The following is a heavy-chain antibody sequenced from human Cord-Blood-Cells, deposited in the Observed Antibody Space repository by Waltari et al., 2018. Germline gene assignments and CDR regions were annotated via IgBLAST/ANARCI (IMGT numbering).Heavy chain of an antibody. CDR2: FYYSWRT. V-gene: IGHV4-59*08. CDR3: ARHSVEQNWFDP. Sequence: QVQMQESGPGLVTPSETMSLTCTVSGGSLSSYNWSWIRQPPGKRLEWIEYFYYSWRTNYNPSLMRRVTISVDTSKNQFSLKLSSVTAADTAVYYCARHSVEQNWFDPWGQGTLVTVSS. J-gene: IGHJ5*02. CDR1: GGSLSSYN.